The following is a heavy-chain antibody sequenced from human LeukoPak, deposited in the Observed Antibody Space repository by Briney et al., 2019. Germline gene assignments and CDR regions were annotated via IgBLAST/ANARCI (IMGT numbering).Heavy chain of an antibody. D-gene: IGHD4-17*01. V-gene: IGHV3-23*01. CDR1: GFTFDDYA. CDR3: AKLGQMTTVTTSENY. J-gene: IGHJ4*02. Sequence: PGRSLRLSCEASGFTFDDYAMSWVRQAPGKGLEWVSAISGSGGSTYYADSVKGRFTISRDNSKNTLYLQMNSLRAEDTAVYYCAKLGQMTTVTTSENYWGQGTLVTVSS. CDR2: ISGSGGST.